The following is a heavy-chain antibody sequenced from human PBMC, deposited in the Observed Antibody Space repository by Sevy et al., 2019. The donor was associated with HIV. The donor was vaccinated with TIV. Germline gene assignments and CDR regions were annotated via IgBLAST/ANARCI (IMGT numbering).Heavy chain of an antibody. CDR1: GFSFRNFG. J-gene: IGHJ6*02. CDR2: ISFDGDTK. CDR3: AKRGGHDTSGYVSYYYYGMDV. D-gene: IGHD3-22*01. Sequence: GGSLRLSCAASGFSFRNFGMHWVRQAPGKGLEWLALISFDGDTKYYGDSVKGRFTISRDNSKNTLYLQMNSLRVEDTVVYYCAKRGGHDTSGYVSYYYYGMDVWGHGTTVTVSS. V-gene: IGHV3-30*18.